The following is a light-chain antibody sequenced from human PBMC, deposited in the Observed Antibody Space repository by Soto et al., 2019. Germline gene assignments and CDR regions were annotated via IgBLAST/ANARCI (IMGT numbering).Light chain of an antibody. J-gene: IGLJ2*01. V-gene: IGLV2-8*01. CDR2: EVT. Sequence: QSALTQPPSASGSPGQSVTISCTGISNDVRGYDYVSWYQQHPGKAPKLMIDEVTKRPSGVPDRFSGSTSGNTASLTVSGLQDEDEADYYCHSYAGSNNVLFGGGTKVTVL. CDR3: HSYAGSNNVL. CDR1: SNDVRGYDY.